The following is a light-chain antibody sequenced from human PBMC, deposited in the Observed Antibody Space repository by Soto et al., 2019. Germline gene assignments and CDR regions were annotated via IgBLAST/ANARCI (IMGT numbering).Light chain of an antibody. J-gene: IGKJ3*01. V-gene: IGKV1-5*03. Sequence: DIQMTQSPSTLSASVGDRVTITCRASQSISGWLAWYQQKPGKAPKLLIYKASNLESGVPSRFSGSGSGTEFTLTISSLQPDDFATYYCQQYNNYLTFGPGTKVDLK. CDR2: KAS. CDR3: QQYNNYLT. CDR1: QSISGW.